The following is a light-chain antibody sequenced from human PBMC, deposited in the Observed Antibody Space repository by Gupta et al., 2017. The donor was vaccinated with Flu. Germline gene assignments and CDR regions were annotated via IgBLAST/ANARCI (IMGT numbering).Light chain of an antibody. CDR3: QHKCSCPLT. V-gene: IGKV1-5*03. CDR2: KAS. CDR1: QSSDSW. J-gene: IGKJ1*01. Sequence: DRVTITCRASQSSDSWLDWYQQKQGKAHKLLIYKASKVESGVPSRFSGSGYGTEFTLTISSRQPDDFANYYCQHKCSCPLTFGQGTKVEIK.